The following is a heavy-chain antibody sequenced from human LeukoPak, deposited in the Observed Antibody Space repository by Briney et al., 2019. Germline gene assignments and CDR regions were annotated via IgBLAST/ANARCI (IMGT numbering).Heavy chain of an antibody. CDR1: GFTFSSYG. J-gene: IGHJ5*02. D-gene: IGHD6-19*01. CDR2: ISYDGSNK. V-gene: IGHV3-30*18. CDR3: AKDYPVAGDAWWFDP. Sequence: GSLRLSCAASGFTFSSYGMHWVRQAPGKGLEWVAVISYDGSNKYYADSVKGRFTISRDNSKNTLYLQMNSLRAEDTAVYYCAKDYPVAGDAWWFDPWGQGTLVTVSS.